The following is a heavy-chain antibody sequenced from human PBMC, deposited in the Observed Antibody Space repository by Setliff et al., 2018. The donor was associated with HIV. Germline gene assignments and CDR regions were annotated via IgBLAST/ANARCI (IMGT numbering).Heavy chain of an antibody. J-gene: IGHJ5*01. CDR1: GGTFSAYT. CDR3: ARVRYCSGGSCYGGEYWFDP. Sequence: SVKVSCKASGGTFSAYTISWVRQAPGQGLEWMGRIIPILGTTNYAQKFQGRVTITADKSTSTAYMELSSLRSEDTAVYYCARVRYCSGGSCYGGEYWFDPWGQGTLVTVSS. CDR2: IIPILGTT. D-gene: IGHD2-15*01. V-gene: IGHV1-69*08.